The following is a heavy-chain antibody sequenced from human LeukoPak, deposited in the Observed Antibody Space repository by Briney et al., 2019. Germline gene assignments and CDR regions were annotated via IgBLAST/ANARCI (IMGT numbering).Heavy chain of an antibody. CDR2: IYYSGST. V-gene: IGHV4-59*08. CDR3: ARXXXXAXTPLVDY. CDR1: GGSISSYY. J-gene: IGHJ4*02. Sequence: PSETLSLTCTVSGGSISSYYWSWIRQPPGKGLEWIGYIYYSGSTNYNPSLKSRVTISVDTSKNQFSLKLSSVTAADTAVYYCARXXXXAXTPLVDYWGQGTLVTV.